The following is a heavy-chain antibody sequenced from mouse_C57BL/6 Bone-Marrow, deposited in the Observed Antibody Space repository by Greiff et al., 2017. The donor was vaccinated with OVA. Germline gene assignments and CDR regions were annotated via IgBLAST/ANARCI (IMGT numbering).Heavy chain of an antibody. J-gene: IGHJ3*01. CDR3: ARRGTTVPFAY. CDR1: GFTFSSYG. Sequence: DVKLVESGGDLVKPGGSLKLSCAASGFTFSSYGMSWVRQTPDKRLEWVATISSGGSYTYYPDSVKGRFTISRDNAKNTLYLQMSSLKSEDTAMYYCARRGTTVPFAYWGQGTLVTVSA. D-gene: IGHD1-1*01. V-gene: IGHV5-6*02. CDR2: ISSGGSYT.